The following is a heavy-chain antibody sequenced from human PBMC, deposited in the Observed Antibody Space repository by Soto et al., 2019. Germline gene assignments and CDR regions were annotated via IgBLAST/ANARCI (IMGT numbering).Heavy chain of an antibody. D-gene: IGHD1-7*01. V-gene: IGHV1-3*01. CDR3: ARSYNWNYAFDI. CDR1: GYTFTSYA. CDR2: INAGNGNT. J-gene: IGHJ3*02. Sequence: ASVKVSCKASGYTFTSYAMHWVRQAPGQRLEWMGWINAGNGNTKYSQKFQGRVTITRDTSASTAYMELSSLRSEDTAVYYCARSYNWNYAFDIWGQGTMVTVSS.